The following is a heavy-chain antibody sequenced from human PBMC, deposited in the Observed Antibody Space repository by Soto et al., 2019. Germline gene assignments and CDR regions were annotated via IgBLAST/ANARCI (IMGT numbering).Heavy chain of an antibody. CDR2: IWYDGSNK. CDR1: GFTFSSYG. V-gene: IGHV3-33*01. CDR3: ARDFSYGSGSYYNTDYYYGMDV. J-gene: IGHJ6*02. D-gene: IGHD3-10*01. Sequence: GGSLRLSCAASGFTFSSYGMHWVRQAPGKGLEWVAVIWYDGSNKYYADSVKGRFTISRDNSKNTLYLQMNSLRAEEPAVYYCARDFSYGSGSYYNTDYYYGMDVWGQGTTVTVSS.